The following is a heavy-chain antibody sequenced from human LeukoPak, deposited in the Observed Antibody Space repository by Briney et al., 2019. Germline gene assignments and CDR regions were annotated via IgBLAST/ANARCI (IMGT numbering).Heavy chain of an antibody. CDR1: GFTFRSYA. J-gene: IGHJ3*02. CDR3: ARDLKRRVYYDSSGSDDAFDI. Sequence: GGSLRLSCAASGFTFRSYAMSWVRQAPGKGLEWVSAISKDADATYYAASVKGRFTISRDNAKNSLYLQMNSLRAEDTAVYYCARDLKRRVYYDSSGSDDAFDIWGQGTMVTVSS. CDR2: ISKDADAT. V-gene: IGHV3-21*01. D-gene: IGHD3-22*01.